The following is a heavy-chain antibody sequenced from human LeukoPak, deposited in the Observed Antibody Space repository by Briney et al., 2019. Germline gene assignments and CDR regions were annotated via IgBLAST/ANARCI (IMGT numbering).Heavy chain of an antibody. Sequence: SETLSLPCTVSGGSISRYYWSLNRKPPGKGLEWIEYIYNSGSTNYNPSLKSRVTISVATSKNQYSLNLNSVTAADPAVYYCACGTYYYLDNWGQGTLVTVSS. J-gene: IGHJ4*02. V-gene: IGHV4-59*01. CDR2: IYNSGST. D-gene: IGHD2-15*01. CDR3: ACGTYYYLDN. CDR1: GGSISRYY.